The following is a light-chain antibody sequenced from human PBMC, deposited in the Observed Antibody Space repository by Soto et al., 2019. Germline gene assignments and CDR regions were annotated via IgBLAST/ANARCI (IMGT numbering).Light chain of an antibody. Sequence: DVVVTQSPLSLPVTLGQAASISCRSGQSLVHSDGNTYLSWFQQRPGQSPRRLIYKVSNRDSGVPGRFSGSGADTDFTLKISRVEAEDVGVYYCMQGSHWPPITFGQGTRLEIK. V-gene: IGKV2-30*02. CDR1: QSLVHSDGNTY. CDR3: MQGSHWPPIT. J-gene: IGKJ5*01. CDR2: KVS.